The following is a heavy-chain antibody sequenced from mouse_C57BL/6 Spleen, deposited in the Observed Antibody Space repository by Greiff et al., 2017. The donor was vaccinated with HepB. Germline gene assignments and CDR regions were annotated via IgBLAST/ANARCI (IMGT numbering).Heavy chain of an antibody. CDR1: GYSITSGYY. CDR3: ARGYYGSSSGDY. D-gene: IGHD1-1*01. CDR2: ISYDGSN. V-gene: IGHV3-6*01. J-gene: IGHJ2*01. Sequence: VQLQQSGPGLVKPSQSLSLTCSVTGYSITSGYYWNWIRQFPGNKLEWMGYISYDGSNNYNPSLKNRISITRDTSKNQFFLKLNSVTTEDTATYYCARGYYGSSSGDYWGQGTTLTVSS.